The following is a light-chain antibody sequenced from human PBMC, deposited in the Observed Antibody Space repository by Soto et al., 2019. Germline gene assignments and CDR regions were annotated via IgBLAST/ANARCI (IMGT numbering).Light chain of an antibody. V-gene: IGLV2-14*01. Sequence: QSALTQPASVSGSPGQSITISCTGTSSDVGAYEYVSWYQHHPGKAPKLILYEVSNRPSGVSDRFSGSKSGNTASLTISGLQAEDAADYYCGSYTTIYSHVSGLGTKVTVL. J-gene: IGLJ1*01. CDR1: SSDVGAYEY. CDR2: EVS. CDR3: GSYTTIYSHV.